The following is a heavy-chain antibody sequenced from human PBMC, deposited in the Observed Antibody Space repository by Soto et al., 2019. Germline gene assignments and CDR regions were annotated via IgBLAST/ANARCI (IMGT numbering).Heavy chain of an antibody. J-gene: IGHJ6*02. V-gene: IGHV1-69*12. Sequence: QVQLVQSGAEVKKPGSSVKVSCTASGGTFSSYAISWVRQAPGQGLEWMGGIIRLFGTADYAQKFKGRVTITADESTSTVYMELSSLRSADTAVYYCATRPAGYYNNGMDVWGQGTTVTVSS. CDR3: ATRPAGYYNNGMDV. CDR1: GGTFSSYA. CDR2: IIRLFGTA.